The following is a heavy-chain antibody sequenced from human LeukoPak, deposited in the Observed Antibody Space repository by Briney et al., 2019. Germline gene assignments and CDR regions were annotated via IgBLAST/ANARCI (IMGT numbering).Heavy chain of an antibody. D-gene: IGHD2-2*02. CDR2: IKQDGSEK. CDR1: GFTFSSYW. J-gene: IGHJ6*03. CDR3: ARGLYCSSTSCYTGPDYYMDV. Sequence: GGSLRLXCAASGFTFSSYWMSWVRQAPGKGLEWVANIKQDGSEKYYVDSVKGRFTISRDNAKNSLYLQMNSLRAEDTAVYYCARGLYCSSTSCYTGPDYYMDVWGKGTTVTVSS. V-gene: IGHV3-7*01.